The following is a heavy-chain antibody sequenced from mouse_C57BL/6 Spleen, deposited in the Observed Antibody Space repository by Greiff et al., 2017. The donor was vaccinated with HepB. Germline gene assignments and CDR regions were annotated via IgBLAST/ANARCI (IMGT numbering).Heavy chain of an antibody. CDR3: HGTGRSYDYYAMDY. J-gene: IGHJ4*01. V-gene: IGHV1-39*01. CDR1: GYSFTDYN. CDR2: INPNYGTT. D-gene: IGHD1-1*01. Sequence: VQLKQSGPELVKPGASVKISCKASGYSFTDYNMNWVKQSNGKSLEWIGVINPNYGTTSYNQKFKGKATLTVDQSSSTAYMQLNSLTSEDSAVYYCHGTGRSYDYYAMDYWGQGTSVTVSS.